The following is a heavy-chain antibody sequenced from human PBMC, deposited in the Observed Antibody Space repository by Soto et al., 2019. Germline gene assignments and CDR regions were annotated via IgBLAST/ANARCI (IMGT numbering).Heavy chain of an antibody. D-gene: IGHD2-2*02. CDR2: IVVGSGNT. V-gene: IGHV1-58*01. CDR1: GFTFTSSA. Sequence: SVKVSFNATGFTFTSSAVQLVRHTRGQRLEWIGWIVVGSGNTNYAQKFQERVTITRDMSTSTAYMELSSLRSEDKAVYYCAARYLGDRDYYSYGMDVWGQGTTVTVSS. CDR3: AARYLGDRDYYSYGMDV. J-gene: IGHJ6*02.